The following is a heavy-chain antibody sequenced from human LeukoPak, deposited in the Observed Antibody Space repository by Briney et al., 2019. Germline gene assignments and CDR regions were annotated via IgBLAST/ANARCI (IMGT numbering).Heavy chain of an antibody. CDR1: GFTFNSYW. Sequence: PGGSLRLSCAASGFTFNSYWMHWVRQAPGKGLVWVSRIDEDGKTMDYADSVKGRFTISRDNAKDTLYLQMSSLRDEDTVVYYCVSDLCGGDDQWGRGTLVTVSS. V-gene: IGHV3-74*01. CDR3: VSDLCGGDDQ. D-gene: IGHD3-3*01. J-gene: IGHJ5*02. CDR2: IDEDGKTM.